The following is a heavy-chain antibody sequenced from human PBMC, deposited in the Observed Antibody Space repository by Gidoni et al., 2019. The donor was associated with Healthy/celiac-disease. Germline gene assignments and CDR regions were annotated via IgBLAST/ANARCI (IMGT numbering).Heavy chain of an antibody. V-gene: IGHV1-69*01. CDR1: GGPFRSYA. Sequence: VQLAQSGAEVKNPGCSLQVSCKASGGPFRSYAIRWVRQAPGQGLEWMGGIIPTFGTANYAQKFQGRVTITADESTSTAYMELSSLRSEDTAVYYCARDTGRVRGVIITGYYYYYMDVWGKGTTVTVSS. D-gene: IGHD3-10*01. CDR3: ARDTGRVRGVIITGYYYYYMDV. J-gene: IGHJ6*03. CDR2: IIPTFGTA.